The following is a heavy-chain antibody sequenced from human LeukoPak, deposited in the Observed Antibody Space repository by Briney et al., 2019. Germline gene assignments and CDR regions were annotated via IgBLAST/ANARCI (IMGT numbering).Heavy chain of an antibody. D-gene: IGHD3-22*01. CDR2: IYHSGST. V-gene: IGHV4-4*02. CDR3: ARAVGDSSGYY. Sequence: SETLSLPCAVSGVSISSSNWWSWVRQPPGKGLEWIGEIYHSGSTNYNPSLKSRVTISVDKSKNQFSLKLSSVTAADTAVYYCARAVGDSSGYYWGQGTMVTVSS. J-gene: IGHJ3*01. CDR1: GVSISSSNW.